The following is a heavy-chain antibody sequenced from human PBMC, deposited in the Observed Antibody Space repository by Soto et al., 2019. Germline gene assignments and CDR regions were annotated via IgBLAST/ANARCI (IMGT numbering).Heavy chain of an antibody. CDR3: TTLTSSSWPVGEPPNWFDP. Sequence: EVQLVESGGGLVKPGGSLRLSCAASGFTFSNAWMNWVRQAPGKGLEWVGRIKSKTDGGTTDYAAPVKGRFTISRDDSKNTLYLQMNSLKTEDTAVYYCTTLTSSSWPVGEPPNWFDPWGQGTLLTVSS. CDR1: GFTFSNAW. V-gene: IGHV3-15*07. J-gene: IGHJ5*02. D-gene: IGHD6-13*01. CDR2: IKSKTDGGTT.